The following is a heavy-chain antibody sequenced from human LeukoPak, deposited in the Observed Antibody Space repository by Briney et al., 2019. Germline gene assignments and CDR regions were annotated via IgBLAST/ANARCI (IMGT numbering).Heavy chain of an antibody. J-gene: IGHJ4*02. CDR1: GGSISSSSYY. CDR3: ARPLLYDSSGYYAFDY. CDR2: IYYSGST. Sequence: SETLSLICTVSGGSISSSSYYWGWIRQPPGKGLEWIGSIYYSGSTYYNPSLKSRVTISVDTSKNQFSLKLSSVTAADTAVYYCARPLLYDSSGYYAFDYWGQGTLVTVSS. D-gene: IGHD3-22*01. V-gene: IGHV4-39*01.